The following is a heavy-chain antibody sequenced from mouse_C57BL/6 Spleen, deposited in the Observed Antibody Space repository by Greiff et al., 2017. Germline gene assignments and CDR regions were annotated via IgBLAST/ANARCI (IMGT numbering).Heavy chain of an antibody. D-gene: IGHD1-1*01. CDR2: IYPSDSET. CDR1: GYTFTSYW. V-gene: IGHV1-61*01. J-gene: IGHJ1*03. Sequence: VQLQQPGAELVRPGSSVKLSCKASGYTFTSYWMDWVKQRPGQGLEWIGNIYPSDSETHYNQKFKDKATLTVDKSSNTAYMQLSSLTSEDSAVYYCARYPPYGSSRYFDVWGTGTTVTVSS. CDR3: ARYPPYGSSRYFDV.